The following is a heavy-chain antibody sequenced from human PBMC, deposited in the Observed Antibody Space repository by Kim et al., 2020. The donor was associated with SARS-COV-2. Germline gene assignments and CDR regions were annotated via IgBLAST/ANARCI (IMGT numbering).Heavy chain of an antibody. CDR3: ATDAVGATDFDY. D-gene: IGHD1-26*01. CDR2: T. Sequence: TIYAQKLQGRVTMTEETSTDTAYMELSSLRSEDTAVYYCATDAVGATDFDYWGQGTLVTVSS. V-gene: IGHV1-24*01. J-gene: IGHJ4*02.